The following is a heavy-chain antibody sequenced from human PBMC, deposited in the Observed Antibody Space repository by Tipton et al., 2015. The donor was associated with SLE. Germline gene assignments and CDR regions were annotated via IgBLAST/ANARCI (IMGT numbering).Heavy chain of an antibody. D-gene: IGHD2-15*01. V-gene: IGHV4-39*07. Sequence: WVRQAPGKGLEWIGSIYYSGSTYYNPSLKSRVTISVDTSKNQFSLKLSSVTAADTAVYYCARGRRCSGGSYYPPFDYWGQGTLVTVSS. J-gene: IGHJ4*02. CDR3: ARGRRCSGGSYYPPFDY. CDR2: IYYSGST.